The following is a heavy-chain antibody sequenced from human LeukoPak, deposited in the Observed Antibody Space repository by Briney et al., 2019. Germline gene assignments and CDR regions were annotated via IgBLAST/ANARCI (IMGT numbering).Heavy chain of an antibody. Sequence: SVKVSCKASGGTFSSYAISWVRQAPGQGLEWMGRIIPILGIANYAQKFQGRVTITADKSTSTAYMELSSLRSEDTAVYYCAKDRRMTTVTIDYWGQGTLVTVSS. D-gene: IGHD4-17*01. J-gene: IGHJ4*02. V-gene: IGHV1-69*04. CDR2: IIPILGIA. CDR3: AKDRRMTTVTIDY. CDR1: GGTFSSYA.